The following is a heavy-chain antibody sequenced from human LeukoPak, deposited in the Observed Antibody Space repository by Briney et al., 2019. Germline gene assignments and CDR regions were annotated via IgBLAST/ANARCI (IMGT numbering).Heavy chain of an antibody. CDR2: ISGSGSTI. D-gene: IGHD3-10*01. J-gene: IGHJ5*02. Sequence: PGGSLRLSCAASGFTFSDYYMSWIRQAPGKGLEWVSYISGSGSTIYYADSVKGRFTISRDNAKNSLYLQMNSLRAEDTAVYYCARGVFTMARGRWFDPWGQGTLVTVSS. CDR1: GFTFSDYY. V-gene: IGHV3-11*01. CDR3: ARGVFTMARGRWFDP.